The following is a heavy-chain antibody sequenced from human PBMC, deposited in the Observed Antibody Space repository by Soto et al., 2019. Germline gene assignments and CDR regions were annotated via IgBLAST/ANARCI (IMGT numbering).Heavy chain of an antibody. CDR3: ASTYGSGSYYTDRYYYYYGMDV. J-gene: IGHJ6*02. V-gene: IGHV5-51*01. CDR2: IYPGDSDT. CDR1: GYSFTSYW. D-gene: IGHD3-10*01. Sequence: GESLKISCKGSGYSFTSYWIGWVRXXXGXXXXXXGFIYPGDSDTRYSPSFQGQVTISADKSISTAYLQWSSLKASDTAMYYCASTYGSGSYYTDRYYYYYGMDVWGQGTTVTVSS.